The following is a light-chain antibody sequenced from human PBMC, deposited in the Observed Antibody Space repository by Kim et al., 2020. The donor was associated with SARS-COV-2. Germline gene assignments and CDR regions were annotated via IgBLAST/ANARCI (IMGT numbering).Light chain of an antibody. CDR1: SLRNFY. J-gene: IGLJ2*01. CDR3: NCRDSSGNHLV. CDR2: GEN. Sequence: AWGQTITITCQGDSLRNFYASWYQQKPGQAPVFVIYGENNRPSGIPDRFSGSFSGNTASLTITGAQAEDEADYYCNCRDSSGNHLVFGGGTQLTVL. V-gene: IGLV3-19*01.